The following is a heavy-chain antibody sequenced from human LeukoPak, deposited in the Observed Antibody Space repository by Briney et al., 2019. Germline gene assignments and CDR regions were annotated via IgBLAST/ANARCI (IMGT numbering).Heavy chain of an antibody. J-gene: IGHJ4*02. CDR3: VRGDGRDY. Sequence: GSLRLSCAASGFTFSSCTMNWVRQAPGKGLEWVSSISSSSSNTHYAVSVKGRFTISRDNAKNSLYLQMNSLRAEDTAVYYCVRGDGRDYWGQGTLVTVSS. CDR1: GFTFSSCT. D-gene: IGHD5-24*01. V-gene: IGHV3-21*01. CDR2: ISSSSSNT.